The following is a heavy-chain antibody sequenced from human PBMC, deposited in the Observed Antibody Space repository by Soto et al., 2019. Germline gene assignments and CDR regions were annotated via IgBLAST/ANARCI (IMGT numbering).Heavy chain of an antibody. CDR2: ISNNGCTT. V-gene: IGHV3-64*07. Sequence: EVQLAESGGGMVQPGGSLRLYCVASGFTFSSYDMHWVRQAPGKGLEYVSSISNNGCTTNYGDSVKRRFTISTDNSKNTLYLQMGRLRAEGMAVDYCVRPVSGNYEYWDPGALETVSS. CDR1: GFTFSSYD. D-gene: IGHD1-7*01. CDR3: VRPVSGNYEY. J-gene: IGHJ4*02.